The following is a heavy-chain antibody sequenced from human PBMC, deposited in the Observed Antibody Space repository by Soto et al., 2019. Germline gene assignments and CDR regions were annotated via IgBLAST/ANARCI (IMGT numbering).Heavy chain of an antibody. CDR2: IYYSGSS. J-gene: IGHJ3*02. CDR1: GGSISIDGYY. CDR3: ARVDYVRAFDI. V-gene: IGHV4-31*03. D-gene: IGHD4-17*01. Sequence: PSETLSLTCTVSGGSISIDGYYWNWIRHHPGKGLEWIGYIYYSGSSYYTPSLKSRLTISVDASQNQFSLKMVSVTAADTAIYYCARVDYVRAFDIWGQGTMVTVSS.